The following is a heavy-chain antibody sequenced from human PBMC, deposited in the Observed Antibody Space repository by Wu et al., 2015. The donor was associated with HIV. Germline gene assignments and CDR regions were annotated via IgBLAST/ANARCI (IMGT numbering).Heavy chain of an antibody. CDR3: ARASGWRQFYGDYFDY. CDR2: INPNSGGT. D-gene: IGHD4-17*01. Sequence: QVQLVQSGAEVKKPGASVKVSCKASGYTFTGYYMHWVRQAPGQGLEWMGWINPNSGGTNYAQKFQGRVTMTRDTSISTAYMELSRLRSDDTAVYYCARASGWRQFYGDYFDYWGQGTLVTVSS. V-gene: IGHV1-2*02. J-gene: IGHJ4*02. CDR1: GYTFTGYY.